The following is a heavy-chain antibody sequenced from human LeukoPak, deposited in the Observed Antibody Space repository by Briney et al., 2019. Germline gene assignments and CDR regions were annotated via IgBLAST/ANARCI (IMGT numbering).Heavy chain of an antibody. V-gene: IGHV3-11*01. CDR3: VRRGFRYGWWFDR. J-gene: IGHJ5*02. CDR1: GFRFGDYY. CDR2: ISSPGSSI. D-gene: IGHD5-18*01. Sequence: PGGSLRLSCAASGFRFGDYYMSWIRQAPGRGLEWVSYISSPGSSIFYTDSVKGRFTISRDNAKNSLYLQMNSLTAEDTAVYYCVRRGFRYGWWFDRWGQGTLVSVSS.